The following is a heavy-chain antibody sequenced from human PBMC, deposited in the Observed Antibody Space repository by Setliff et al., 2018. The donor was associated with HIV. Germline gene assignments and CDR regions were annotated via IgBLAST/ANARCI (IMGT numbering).Heavy chain of an antibody. CDR2: VYTSGNT. J-gene: IGHJ4*02. CDR1: GGSITSGSYY. CDR3: ARFPTREVWRRNDIDY. V-gene: IGHV4-61*02. D-gene: IGHD1-1*01. Sequence: PSETLSLTCTVSGGSITSGSYYWGWIRQPAGKGLEWIGRVYTSGNTNYNPSLKSRVTMSIDTSNNKFSLKLRSVTAADTAVYYCARFPTREVWRRNDIDYWGQGTLVTVSS.